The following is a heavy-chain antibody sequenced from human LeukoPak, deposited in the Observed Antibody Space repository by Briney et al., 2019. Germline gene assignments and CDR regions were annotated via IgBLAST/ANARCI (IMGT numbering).Heavy chain of an antibody. Sequence: PGGSLRLSCAASGFTFSSYAMSWVRQAPGKGLEWVSAISGSGGSTYYADSVKGRFTISRDNSKNPLYLQMNSLRAEATAVYYCAKDRSSKHYYYYYYMDVWGKGTTVTVS. D-gene: IGHD2-2*01. V-gene: IGHV3-23*01. J-gene: IGHJ6*03. CDR1: GFTFSSYA. CDR3: AKDRSSKHYYYYYYMDV. CDR2: ISGSGGST.